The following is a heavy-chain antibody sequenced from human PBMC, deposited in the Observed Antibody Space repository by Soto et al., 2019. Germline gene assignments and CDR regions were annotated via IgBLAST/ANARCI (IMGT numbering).Heavy chain of an antibody. J-gene: IGHJ4*02. V-gene: IGHV3-53*01. Sequence: EVQLVESGGGLSQPGGSLRLSCTASGFNVSSDYMNWVRQXXGXXXEWVSVLSTGGFTYYADSVKGRFTISRDNSKNTLXXXXXXXXXXXXXXXXXXXXXXXXXXXXXXYWGQGTLVTVSS. CDR1: GFNVSSDY. CDR3: XXXXXXXXXXXXXY. CDR2: LSTGGFT.